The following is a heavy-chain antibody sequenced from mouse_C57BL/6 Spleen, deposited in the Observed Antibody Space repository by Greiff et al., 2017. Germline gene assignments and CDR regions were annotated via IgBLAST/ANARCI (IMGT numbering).Heavy chain of an antibody. V-gene: IGHV1-50*01. CDR1: GYTFTSYW. D-gene: IGHD1-1*02. Sequence: VQLQQSGAELVKPGASVKLSCKASGYTFTSYWMQWVKQRPGQGLEWIGEIDPSDSYTNYNQKFKGKATMTVDTSSSTAYMQLSSLTSEHSAVYYCARKENYGSDYWGQGTTLTVSS. CDR2: IDPSDSYT. CDR3: ARKENYGSDY. J-gene: IGHJ2*01.